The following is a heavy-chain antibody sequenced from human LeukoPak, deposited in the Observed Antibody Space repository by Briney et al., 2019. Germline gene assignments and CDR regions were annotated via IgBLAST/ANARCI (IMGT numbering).Heavy chain of an antibody. D-gene: IGHD2-15*01. CDR1: GGSISSYY. Sequence: SETLSLTCTVSGGSISSYYWSWIRQPPGKGLEWIGYIYYSGSTNYNPSLKSRVTISVDTSKSQFSLKLSSVTAADTAVYYCARDQYCSGGSCYWFDPWGQGTLVTVSS. J-gene: IGHJ5*02. CDR3: ARDQYCSGGSCYWFDP. V-gene: IGHV4-59*01. CDR2: IYYSGST.